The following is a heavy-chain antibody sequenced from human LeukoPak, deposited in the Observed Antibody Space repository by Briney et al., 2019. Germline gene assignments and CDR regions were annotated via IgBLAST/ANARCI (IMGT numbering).Heavy chain of an antibody. J-gene: IGHJ6*02. CDR1: GGSISSSSYY. D-gene: IGHD6-19*01. CDR3: ARQYSSGWYSTIGYYYYYGMDV. CDR2: IYYSGST. V-gene: IGHV4-39*01. Sequence: PSETLSLTCTVSGGSISSSSYYWGWIRQPPGKGLEWIVSIYYSGSTYYNPSLKSRVTISVDTSKNQFSLKLSSVTAADTAVYYCARQYSSGWYSTIGYYYYYGMDVWGQGTTVTVSS.